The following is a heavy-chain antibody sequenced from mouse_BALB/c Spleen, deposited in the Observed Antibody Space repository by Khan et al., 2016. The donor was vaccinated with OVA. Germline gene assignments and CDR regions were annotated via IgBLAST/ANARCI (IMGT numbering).Heavy chain of an antibody. J-gene: IGHJ2*01. CDR2: IYPGTDNT. Sequence: QVRLQQSGAELVRPGTSVKLSCKTSGYIFTSYWIHWVKQRSGQGLEWIARIYPGTDNTYYNENFKDKATLTADKSSSTVNLQLSSLKSEDSAVFFCAREEALYYFDYWGQGTTRTVSS. CDR3: AREEALYYFDY. D-gene: IGHD3-2*02. V-gene: IGHV1S132*01. CDR1: GYIFTSYW.